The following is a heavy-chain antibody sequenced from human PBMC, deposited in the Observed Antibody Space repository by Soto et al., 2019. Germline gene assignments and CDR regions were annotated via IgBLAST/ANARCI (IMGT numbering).Heavy chain of an antibody. V-gene: IGHV1-3*01. J-gene: IGHJ5*02. CDR3: AGTDIVVEDNWFDP. Sequence: ASVKVSCKASGYTFTSYAMHWVRQAPGQRLEWMGWINAGNGNTKYSQKFQGRVTITRDTYASTAYMELSSLRSEDTAVYCCAGTDIVVEDNWFDPWGQGTLVTVS. CDR1: GYTFTSYA. D-gene: IGHD2-15*01. CDR2: INAGNGNT.